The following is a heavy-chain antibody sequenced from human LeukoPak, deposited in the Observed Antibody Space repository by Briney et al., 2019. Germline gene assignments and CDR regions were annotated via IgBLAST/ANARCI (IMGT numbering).Heavy chain of an antibody. Sequence: GGSLRLSCVASGFTFSNYAMTWVRQAPGKGLEWVANIKEDGSEKNYVDSEEGRFTISRDNARTPLYLQMNSLRAEDTAVYYCARRGWQFDSWGQGTLVAVSS. CDR1: GFTFSNYA. CDR2: IKEDGSEK. D-gene: IGHD2-15*01. CDR3: ARRGWQFDS. J-gene: IGHJ4*02. V-gene: IGHV3-7*01.